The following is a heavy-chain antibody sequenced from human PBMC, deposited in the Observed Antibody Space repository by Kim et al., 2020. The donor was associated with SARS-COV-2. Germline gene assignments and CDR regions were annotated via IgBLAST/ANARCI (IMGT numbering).Heavy chain of an antibody. CDR1: GFTVSSNY. D-gene: IGHD3-16*01. CDR3: ARASPGWGGYHPGNGMDV. J-gene: IGHJ6*02. CDR2: IYSGGST. V-gene: IGHV3-53*01. Sequence: GGSLRLSCAASGFTVSSNYMSWVRQAPGKGLEWVSVIYSGGSTYYADSVKGRFTISRDNSKNTLYLQMNSLRAEDTAVYYCARASPGWGGYHPGNGMDVWGQGTTVTVSS.